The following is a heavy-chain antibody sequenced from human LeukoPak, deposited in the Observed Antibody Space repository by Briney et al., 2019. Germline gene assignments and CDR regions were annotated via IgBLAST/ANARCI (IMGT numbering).Heavy chain of an antibody. CDR1: GFTFSSYA. J-gene: IGHJ6*02. CDR3: AKDSRPSSWCYYGMDV. CDR2: ISGSGGST. Sequence: GGSLRLSCAASGFTFSSYAMSWVRQAPGKGLEWVSAISGSGGSTYYADSVKGRFTISRDNSKNTLYLQMNSLRAEDTAVYYCAKDSRPSSWCYYGMDVWGQGTTVTVSS. V-gene: IGHV3-23*01. D-gene: IGHD6-13*01.